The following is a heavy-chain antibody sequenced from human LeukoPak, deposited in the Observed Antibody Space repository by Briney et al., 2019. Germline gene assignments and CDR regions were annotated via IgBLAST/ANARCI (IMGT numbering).Heavy chain of an antibody. CDR2: INHSGST. J-gene: IGHJ4*02. V-gene: IGHV4-34*01. CDR3: ARGLYYDSSGYYSGETFDY. CDR1: GGSFSGYY. Sequence: PSETLSLTCAVYGGSFSGYYWSWIRQPPGKGLEWIGEINHSGSTNYNPSLKSRVTILVDTSKNQFSLKLSSVTAADTAVYYCARGLYYDSSGYYSGETFDYWGQGTLVTVSS. D-gene: IGHD3-22*01.